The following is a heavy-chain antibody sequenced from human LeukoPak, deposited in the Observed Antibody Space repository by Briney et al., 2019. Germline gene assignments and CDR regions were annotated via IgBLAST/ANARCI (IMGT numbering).Heavy chain of an antibody. J-gene: IGHJ4*02. D-gene: IGHD3-3*01. V-gene: IGHV3-7*03. CDR2: INRDGSEK. Sequence: GGSLRLSCVVSGFTLSSRWMMWVRQAPGEGLEGMTNINRDGSEKNYVDSVKGRFTITRDNAENSLYLQMNSLKVEDSAIYYCATYDSWSGYNIAYWGQGTLVTVSS. CDR3: ATYDSWSGYNIAY. CDR1: GFTLSSRW.